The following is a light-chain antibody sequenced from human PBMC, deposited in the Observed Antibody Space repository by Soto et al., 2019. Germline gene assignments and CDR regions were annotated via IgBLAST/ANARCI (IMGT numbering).Light chain of an antibody. J-gene: IGLJ2*01. CDR1: SSDVGGSSY. CDR2: DVN. V-gene: IGLV2-11*01. CDR3: CSYTGRYTYV. Sequence: QSALTQPRSVSGSPGQSVTISCTGTSSDVGGSSYVSWYQQHPDKAPKLMIYDVNERPSGVPDRFSGSKSGNTASLTSSGLQAEDEADYYCCSYTGRYTYVFGGGTQLTVL.